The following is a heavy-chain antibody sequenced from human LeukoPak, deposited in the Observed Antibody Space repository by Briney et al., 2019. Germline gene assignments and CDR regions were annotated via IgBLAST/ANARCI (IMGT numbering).Heavy chain of an antibody. CDR3: ARRYGDLGP. D-gene: IGHD4-17*01. CDR2: IYSGGST. J-gene: IGHJ5*02. CDR1: GFTFSSYA. Sequence: PGRSLRLSCAASGFTFSSYAMHWVRQAPGKGLEWVSVIYSGGSTYYADSVKGRFTISRDNSKNTLYLQMNSLRAEDTAVYYCARRYGDLGPWGQGTLVTVSS. V-gene: IGHV3-66*02.